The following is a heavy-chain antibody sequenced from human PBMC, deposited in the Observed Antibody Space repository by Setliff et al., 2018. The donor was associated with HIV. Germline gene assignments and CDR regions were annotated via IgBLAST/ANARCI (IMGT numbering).Heavy chain of an antibody. CDR2: INPNSGGT. J-gene: IGHJ4*02. Sequence: ASVKVSCKASGYTFTGYYMHWVRQAPGQGLEWMGRINPNSGGTNYAQKLQGRVTMTTDTSTSTAYMELRSLGSDDTAVYYCARGMDDSRSSVWYYWGQGTLVTVSS. CDR3: ARGMDDSRSSVWYY. D-gene: IGHD6-6*01. V-gene: IGHV1-2*06. CDR1: GYTFTGYY.